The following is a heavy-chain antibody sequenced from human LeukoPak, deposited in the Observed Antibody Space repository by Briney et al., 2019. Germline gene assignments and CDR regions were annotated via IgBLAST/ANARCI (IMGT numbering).Heavy chain of an antibody. CDR3: ARDGVVNFWVSYGTYNYYYHMDV. Sequence: GGSLRLSCAASGFTFSNYWMRWVRQAPGKGGEGVANIKEGGREKDFVVSVKGRFTISRDNAHSSLYLHMDRLRAEDTAVYYCARDGVVNFWVSYGTYNYYYHMDVWGKGTTVTVSS. CDR1: GFTFSNYW. CDR2: IKEGGREK. V-gene: IGHV3-7*01. D-gene: IGHD3-16*01. J-gene: IGHJ6*04.